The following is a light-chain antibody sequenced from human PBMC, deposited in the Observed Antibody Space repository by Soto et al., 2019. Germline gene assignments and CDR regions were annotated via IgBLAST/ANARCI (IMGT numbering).Light chain of an antibody. CDR2: LEGSGSY. J-gene: IGLJ2*01. CDR1: SGHRSYI. CDR3: ETWDSNIRV. V-gene: IGLV4-60*03. Sequence: QPVLTQSSSASASLGSSVKLTCTLSSGHRSYIIAWHQQQPGKAPRYLMKLEGSGSYNKGSGVPDRFSGSSSGAARYLTMSNLQAEDEADYYCETWDSNIRVFGGGTKLTVL.